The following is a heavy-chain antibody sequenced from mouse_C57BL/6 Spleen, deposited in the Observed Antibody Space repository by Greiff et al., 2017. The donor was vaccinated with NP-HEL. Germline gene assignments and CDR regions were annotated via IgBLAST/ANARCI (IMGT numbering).Heavy chain of an antibody. V-gene: IGHV1-39*01. CDR1: GYSFTDYN. J-gene: IGHJ2*01. CDR3: ARSKREDYFDY. CDR2: INPNSGTT. Sequence: EVQLQQSGPELVKPGASVKISCKASGYSFTDYNMNWVKQSNGKSLEWIGVINPNSGTTSYNQKFKGKATLTVGPSSRTAYIQLNSLTSEDSAVYYCARSKREDYFDYWGQGSTLTVSS.